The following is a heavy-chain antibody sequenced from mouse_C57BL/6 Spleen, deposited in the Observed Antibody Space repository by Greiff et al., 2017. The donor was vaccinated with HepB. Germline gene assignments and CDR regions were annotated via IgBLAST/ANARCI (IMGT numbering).Heavy chain of an antibody. D-gene: IGHD1-1*01. CDR3: ARRLITTVVAFDY. J-gene: IGHJ2*01. V-gene: IGHV1-82*01. CDR2: IYPGDGDT. Sequence: VQLQQSGPELVKPGASVKISCKASGYAFSSSWMNWVKQRPGKGLEWIGRIYPGDGDTNYNGKFKGKATLTADKSSSTAYMQLSSLTSEDSAVYFWARRLITTVVAFDYWGQGTTLTVSS. CDR1: GYAFSSSW.